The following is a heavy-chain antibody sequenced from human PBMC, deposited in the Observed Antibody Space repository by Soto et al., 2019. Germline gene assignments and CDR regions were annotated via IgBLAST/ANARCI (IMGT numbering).Heavy chain of an antibody. CDR2: IIPIFGTA. Sequence: QVQLVQSGAEVKKPGSSVKVSCKASGGTFSSYAISWVRQAPGQGLEWMGGIIPIFGTANYAQKFQGGVTITADESTSTAYMELSSLRSEDTAVYYCARSPWGTGTTHYYGMDVWGQGTTVTVSS. D-gene: IGHD1-7*01. J-gene: IGHJ6*02. V-gene: IGHV1-69*01. CDR1: GGTFSSYA. CDR3: ARSPWGTGTTHYYGMDV.